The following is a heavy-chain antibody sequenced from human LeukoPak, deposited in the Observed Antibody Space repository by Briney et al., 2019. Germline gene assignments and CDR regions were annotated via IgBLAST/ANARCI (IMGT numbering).Heavy chain of an antibody. V-gene: IGHV3-23*01. D-gene: IGHD6-25*01. J-gene: IGHJ6*03. Sequence: GGSLRLSCAASGFTFSSYAMSWVRQAPGKGPEWVSTISIDGGRTYYADSVEGRFTVSRDTSKNTLYLQMNSLRAEDTAVYYCARKGIGSSRYQNMDVWGKGTTVTVSS. CDR3: ARKGIGSSRYQNMDV. CDR2: ISIDGGRT. CDR1: GFTFSSYA.